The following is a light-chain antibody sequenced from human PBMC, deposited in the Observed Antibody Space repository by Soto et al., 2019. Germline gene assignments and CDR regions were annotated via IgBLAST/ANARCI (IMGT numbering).Light chain of an antibody. CDR2: DVT. CDR3: SSYKSTSTPYV. V-gene: IGLV2-14*03. J-gene: IGLJ1*01. CDR1: TRHIVSYNY. Sequence: QSVLTQPPSASGSPGQSVAISRTGTTRHIVSYNYVSWYQQHPGKAPKLIIYDVTNRPAGISSRFSASKSGDTASLTISVLQADDEADYFCSSYKSTSTPYVFGTGTKVTVL.